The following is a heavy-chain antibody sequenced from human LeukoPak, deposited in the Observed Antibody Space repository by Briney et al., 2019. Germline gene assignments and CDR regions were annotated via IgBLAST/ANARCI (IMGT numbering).Heavy chain of an antibody. J-gene: IGHJ4*02. D-gene: IGHD3-10*01. V-gene: IGHV3-15*04. CDR1: GINFNPYT. Sequence: GGSLRLSCAVAGINFNPYTMNWVRQAPGEGLDWVGRIASKTDGGATDYAAPVKGRFTISRDDSKNTLNLQMNSLKTEDTAVYYCTTGIRGDWGQGTLVTVSS. CDR2: IASKTDGGAT. CDR3: TTGIRGD.